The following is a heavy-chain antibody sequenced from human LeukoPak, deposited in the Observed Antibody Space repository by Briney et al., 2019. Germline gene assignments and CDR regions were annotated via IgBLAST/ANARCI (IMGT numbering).Heavy chain of an antibody. CDR2: INTDGSST. V-gene: IGHV3-74*03. CDR3: ARDLDGHRAFDI. D-gene: IGHD5-24*01. CDR1: GFTFSRNW. J-gene: IGHJ3*02. Sequence: GGSLRLSCVASGFTFSRNWIHWVRQAPGKGLVWVSRINTDGSSTTYGDSVKGRFTISRDNAKNTVYLQMNSLRGEDTAVYYCARDLDGHRAFDIWGQGTMVTVSS.